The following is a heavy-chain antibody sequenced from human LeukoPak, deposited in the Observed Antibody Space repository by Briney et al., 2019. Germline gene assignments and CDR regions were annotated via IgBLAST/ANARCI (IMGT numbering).Heavy chain of an antibody. V-gene: IGHV4-61*02. CDR1: GGSISSGSYF. CDR2: IYTSGNT. J-gene: IGHJ4*02. CDR3: ARDPGYSSSWDV. Sequence: SETLSLTCTVSGGSISSGSYFWSWIRQPAGKGLEWIGRIYTSGNTNYNPSLKSRVTISVDTSKNQFSLKLGSVTAADTAVYYCARDPGYSSSWDVWGQGTLVTVSS. D-gene: IGHD6-13*01.